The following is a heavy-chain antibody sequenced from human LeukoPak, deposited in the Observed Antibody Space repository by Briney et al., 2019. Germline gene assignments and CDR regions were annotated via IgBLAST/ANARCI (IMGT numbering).Heavy chain of an antibody. CDR3: ARDTDPHYDFWSGYFPGLTGYYYGMDV. V-gene: IGHV1-18*01. J-gene: IGHJ6*02. CDR2: ISAYNGNT. CDR1: GYTFTSYV. D-gene: IGHD3-3*01. Sequence: GASVKVSCKASGYTFTSYVISWVRQAPGQGLEWMGWISAYNGNTNYAQKLQGRVTMTTDTSTSTAYMELRSLRSDDTAVYYCARDTDPHYDFWSGYFPGLTGYYYGMDVWGQGTTVTVSS.